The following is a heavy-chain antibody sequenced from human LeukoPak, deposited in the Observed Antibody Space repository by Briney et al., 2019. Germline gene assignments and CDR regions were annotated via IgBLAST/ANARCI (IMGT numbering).Heavy chain of an antibody. V-gene: IGHV3-33*01. CDR3: ARDGEIVVVQNWFDP. CDR2: IWYDGSQK. CDR1: GFTFSRYG. J-gene: IGHJ5*02. D-gene: IGHD2-15*01. Sequence: PGRSLRLSCTASGFTFSRYGMHWVRQAPGKGLEWVAVIWYDGSQKYYADSVKGRFTISRDNSKNTLYLQMNSLRAEDTAVYYCARDGEIVVVQNWFDPWGQGTLVTVSS.